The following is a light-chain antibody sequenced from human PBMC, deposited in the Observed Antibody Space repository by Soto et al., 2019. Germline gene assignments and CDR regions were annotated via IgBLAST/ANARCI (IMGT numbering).Light chain of an antibody. CDR3: QQYDDSPPWT. V-gene: IGKV3-20*01. CDR1: QTVSSNY. Sequence: EIVLTQSPGTLSLSPGERATLSCRASQTVSSNYLAWYQQKPGQAPRLVIYGASSRATGIPDRFSGSGSGKDFTLTIRRLEPEDFAVYYCQQYDDSPPWTFGQGTRVEIK. CDR2: GAS. J-gene: IGKJ1*01.